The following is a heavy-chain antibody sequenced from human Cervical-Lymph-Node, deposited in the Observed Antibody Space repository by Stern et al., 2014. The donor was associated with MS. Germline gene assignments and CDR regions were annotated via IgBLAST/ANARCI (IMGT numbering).Heavy chain of an antibody. V-gene: IGHV3-30*10. Sequence: HVQLVQSGGGVVQPGRSLSLSCVASGFTFSTYAMRWVRQAPGKGLEWLTFVSNDGTKRTSTDSVKARFTTSRANSKDTLYLHMNSLRDEATAVYFCARGGRGVGLEYWGQGALVTVSS. CDR2: VSNDGTKR. CDR1: GFTFSTYA. J-gene: IGHJ4*02. D-gene: IGHD3-10*01. CDR3: ARGGRGVGLEY.